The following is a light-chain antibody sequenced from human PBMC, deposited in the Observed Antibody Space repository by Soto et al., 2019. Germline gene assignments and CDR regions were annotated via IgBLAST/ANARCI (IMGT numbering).Light chain of an antibody. CDR1: SSDVGGYNY. CDR2: DVS. Sequence: QSALTQPASVSGSPGQSITISCTGTSSDVGGYNYVSWYQQHPGKAPKLMIYDVSIRPSGVSIRFSGSKSGNTASLTISGLQAEDEADYYCSSYTSSSSGYGFGTGTKVTVL. V-gene: IGLV2-14*01. CDR3: SSYTSSSSGYG. J-gene: IGLJ1*01.